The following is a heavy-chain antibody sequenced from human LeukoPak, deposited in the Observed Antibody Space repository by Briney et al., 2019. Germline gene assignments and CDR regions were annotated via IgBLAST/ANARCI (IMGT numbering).Heavy chain of an antibody. CDR2: ISYDGSNK. J-gene: IGHJ4*02. CDR1: GFTFSSYA. V-gene: IGHV3-30-3*01. CDR3: AREYSNDLLPLGYFDY. Sequence: GGSLRLSCAASGFTFSSYAMHWVRQAPGKGLEWVAVISYDGSNKYYADSVKGRFTISRDNSKNTLYLQMNSLRAEDTAVYYCAREYSNDLLPLGYFDYWGQGTLVPVSS. D-gene: IGHD4-11*01.